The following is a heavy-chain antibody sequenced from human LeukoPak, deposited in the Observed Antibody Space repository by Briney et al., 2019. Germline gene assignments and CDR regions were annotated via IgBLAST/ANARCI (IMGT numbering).Heavy chain of an antibody. V-gene: IGHV5-51*01. J-gene: IGHJ4*02. CDR2: IYPGDSDT. Sequence: GGSLKISCKGSGYSFTSYWIGWVRQMPGKGLEWMGIIYPGDSDTRYSPSFQGQVTISADKSISTAYLQWSSLKASDTAMYYCVAYSSGWYGLFDYWGQGTLVTVSS. D-gene: IGHD6-19*01. CDR3: VAYSSGWYGLFDY. CDR1: GYSFTSYW.